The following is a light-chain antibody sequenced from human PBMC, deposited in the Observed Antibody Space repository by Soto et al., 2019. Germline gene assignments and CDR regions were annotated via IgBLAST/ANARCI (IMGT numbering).Light chain of an antibody. J-gene: IGLJ1*01. V-gene: IGLV2-8*01. CDR1: SSNAGGYNY. CDR2: EAS. CDR3: ISYPHSNTWACV. Sequence: QSVLTQPPSASGSPGQSVTISFTGTSSNAGGYNYVSWYQQHPGQAPKLMIYEASKRPSGAPDRFSVSKSVNTASLTISALEAEAEPAYSCISYPHSNTWACVFGTGT.